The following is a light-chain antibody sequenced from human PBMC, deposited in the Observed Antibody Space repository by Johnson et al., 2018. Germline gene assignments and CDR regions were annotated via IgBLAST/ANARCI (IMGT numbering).Light chain of an antibody. V-gene: IGLV1-51*02. CDR1: SSNIVNNY. J-gene: IGLJ1*01. CDR2: ENN. CDR3: GPWDSSLSAGNV. Sequence: QSVLTQPPSVSAAPGQKVTISCSGSSSNIVNNYVSWYQQLPGTAPKLLIYENNKRPSGIPDRFSGSKSGTSATLGITGLQTGDEAEYYCGPWDSSLSAGNVFGTGTKVTVL.